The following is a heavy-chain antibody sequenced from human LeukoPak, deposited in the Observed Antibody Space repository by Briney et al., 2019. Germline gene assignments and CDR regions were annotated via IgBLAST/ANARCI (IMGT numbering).Heavy chain of an antibody. D-gene: IGHD1-14*01. Sequence: PSETLSLTCTVSGYSISSGYYWGWIRQPPGKGLEWTGSIYHSGSTYYNPSLKSRVTISVDASKNQFSLKLSSVTAADTAVYYCARVTPTYNWFDPWGQGTLVTVSS. CDR3: ARVTPTYNWFDP. J-gene: IGHJ5*02. CDR1: GYSISSGYY. V-gene: IGHV4-38-2*02. CDR2: IYHSGST.